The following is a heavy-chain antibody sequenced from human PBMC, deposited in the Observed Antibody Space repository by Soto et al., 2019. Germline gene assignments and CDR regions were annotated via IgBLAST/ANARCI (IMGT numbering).Heavy chain of an antibody. D-gene: IGHD3-3*01. CDR1: GLTFSDYW. Sequence: EVQLVESGGGLVQPGGSLRLSCAASGLTFSDYWMHWVRQAPGKGLVWVSYIKSDGSSTNYADSVKGRFTISRDNAKNTLYLQMDSLRAEDTAVYYCVRGGTFRFLEWARWSFDIWGQGTMVTVSS. V-gene: IGHV3-74*01. CDR3: VRGGTFRFLEWARWSFDI. CDR2: IKSDGSST. J-gene: IGHJ3*02.